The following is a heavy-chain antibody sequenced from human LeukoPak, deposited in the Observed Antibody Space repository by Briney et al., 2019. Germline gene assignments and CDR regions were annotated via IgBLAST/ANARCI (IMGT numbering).Heavy chain of an antibody. CDR2: TYYRSKWYN. CDR1: GDXVSSNSAG. V-gene: IGHV6-1*01. D-gene: IGHD5-24*01. J-gene: IGHJ4*02. CDR3: AQSRDGYNHLLY. Sequence: SQTLSLTCAISGDXVSSNSAGWNWIRQSPSRGLEWLGRTYYRSKWYNDYAVSVKSRITINPDTSKNQFSLQLNSVTPEDTAVYYCAQSRDGYNHLLYWGQGTLVTVSS.